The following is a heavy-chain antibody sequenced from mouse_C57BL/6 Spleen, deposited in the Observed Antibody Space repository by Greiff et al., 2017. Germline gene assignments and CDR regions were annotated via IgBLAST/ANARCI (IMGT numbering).Heavy chain of an antibody. CDR1: GYTFNDYN. J-gene: IGHJ3*01. V-gene: IGHV1-18*01. Sequence: EVQLQQSGPELVKPGASVKIPCKASGYTFNDYNMDWVKQSHGKSLEWIGDINPNNGGTIYNQKFKGKATLTVDKSSSTAYMELRSLTSEDTAVYYCARGGLRLFAYWGQGSLVTVSA. CDR2: INPNNGGT. CDR3: ARGGLRLFAY. D-gene: IGHD2-4*01.